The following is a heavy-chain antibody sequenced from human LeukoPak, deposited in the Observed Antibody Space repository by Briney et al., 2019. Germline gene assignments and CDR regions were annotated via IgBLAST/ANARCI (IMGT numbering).Heavy chain of an antibody. V-gene: IGHV3-30-3*01. CDR3: ARGGIAVAGSTRSQFDY. CDR2: ISYDGSNK. D-gene: IGHD6-19*01. J-gene: IGHJ4*02. Sequence: GRSVRLLCAASRFTFCSYAMQWVRQAPGRGLVGVAVISYDGSNKYYADSVKGRFTISRDNSKNTLYLQMNRLRAENTAVYYFARGGIAVAGSTRSQFDYWGQGTLVTVSS. CDR1: RFTFCSYA.